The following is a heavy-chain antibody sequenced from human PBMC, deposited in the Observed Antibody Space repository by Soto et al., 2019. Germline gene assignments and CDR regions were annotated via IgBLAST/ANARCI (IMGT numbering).Heavy chain of an antibody. CDR3: ASDSHVGSGWQLTADY. CDR2: IWYDGSNK. V-gene: IGHV3-33*01. D-gene: IGHD6-19*01. J-gene: IGHJ4*02. CDR1: GFTFSSYG. Sequence: ESGGGVVQPGRSLRLSCAASGFTFSSYGMHWVRQAPGKGLEWVAVIWYDGSNKYYAESVKGRFTISRDNSKNTLYLQMSSLRAEDTAVYYCASDSHVGSGWQLTADYWGQGTLVTVSS.